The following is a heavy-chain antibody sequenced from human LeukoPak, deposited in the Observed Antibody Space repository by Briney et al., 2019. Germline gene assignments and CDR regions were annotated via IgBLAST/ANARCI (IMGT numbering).Heavy chain of an antibody. Sequence: SETLSLTCTVSGGSVSSGSHYWSWIRQHPGKGLQWIGYIDYSGSTNYNPSLKRRVTISVDTSKNQFSLKLSSVTAADTAVYYCARGGYYYGSGSYYPYGGQGTLVTVFS. V-gene: IGHV4-61*01. J-gene: IGHJ4*02. CDR2: IDYSGST. D-gene: IGHD3-10*01. CDR1: GGSVSSGSHY. CDR3: ARGGYYYGSGSYYPY.